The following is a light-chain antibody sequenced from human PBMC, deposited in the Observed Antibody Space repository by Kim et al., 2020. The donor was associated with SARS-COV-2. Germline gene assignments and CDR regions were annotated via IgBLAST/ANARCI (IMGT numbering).Light chain of an antibody. V-gene: IGLV2-23*03. CDR2: EGS. J-gene: IGLJ1*01. Sequence: GQSITISCTGTSSDVEIYNLVSWYQQHPGKAPKLMIYEGSKRPSGVSNRFSGSKSGNTASLTISGLRAEDEADYYCCSYAGSSTFVFGTGTKVTVL. CDR3: CSYAGSSTFV. CDR1: SSDVEIYNL.